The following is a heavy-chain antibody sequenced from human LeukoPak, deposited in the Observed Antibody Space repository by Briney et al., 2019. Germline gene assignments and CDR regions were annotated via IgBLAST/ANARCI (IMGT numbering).Heavy chain of an antibody. J-gene: IGHJ5*02. CDR1: GGSISSYY. CDR2: IYYSGST. CDR3: ARHKGGLGAAAGNWFDP. V-gene: IGHV4-59*08. D-gene: IGHD6-13*01. Sequence: SETLSLTCTVSGGSISSYYWSWIRQPPGKGLEWIGYIYYSGSTNYNPSLKSRVTISVDTSKNQFSLKLSSVTATDTAVYYCARHKGGLGAAAGNWFDPWGQGTLVTVSS.